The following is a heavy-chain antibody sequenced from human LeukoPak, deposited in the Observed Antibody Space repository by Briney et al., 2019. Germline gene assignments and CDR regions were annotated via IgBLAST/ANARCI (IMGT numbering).Heavy chain of an antibody. V-gene: IGHV3-30*03. CDR3: ASDTGGLRLGN. D-gene: IGHD3-16*01. Sequence: GGSLRLSCAASGFTFSSYGMHWVRQAPGKGLEWVAVISYDGSNKYYADSVKGRFTISRDNSKNTLYLQMNSLRAEDTAVYYCASDTGGLRLGNWGQGTLVTVSS. CDR2: ISYDGSNK. CDR1: GFTFSSYG. J-gene: IGHJ4*02.